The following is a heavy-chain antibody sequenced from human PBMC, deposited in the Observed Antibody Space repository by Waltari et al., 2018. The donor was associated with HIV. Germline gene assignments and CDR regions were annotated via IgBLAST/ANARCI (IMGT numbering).Heavy chain of an antibody. V-gene: IGHV4-31*01. Sequence: QVQLQESGPGLVKPSQTLSLTCTVSGGSISSGGYYWSWIRQHPGKGLEWIGYIYYSGSTYYNPSLKSLVTISVDTSKNQFSLKLSSVTAADTAVYYCARSKAAAGTDYYYMDVWGKGTTVTVSS. CDR1: GGSISSGGYY. D-gene: IGHD6-13*01. CDR2: IYYSGST. J-gene: IGHJ6*03. CDR3: ARSKAAAGTDYYYMDV.